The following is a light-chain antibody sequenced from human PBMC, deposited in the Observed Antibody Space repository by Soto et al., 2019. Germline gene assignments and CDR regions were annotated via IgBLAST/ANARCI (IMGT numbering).Light chain of an antibody. CDR2: GAS. Sequence: EKVLTQSPGTLSLSPGERATLSCRASQSVNSFYLAWCQQKPGQAPRLLIYGASTRATGIQDRFSGTESGTDFTLNIYRLDAEDYAVDYWQHYGRSPPWTFGQGTKVECK. CDR3: QHYGRSPPWT. CDR1: QSVNSFY. J-gene: IGKJ1*01. V-gene: IGKV3-20*01.